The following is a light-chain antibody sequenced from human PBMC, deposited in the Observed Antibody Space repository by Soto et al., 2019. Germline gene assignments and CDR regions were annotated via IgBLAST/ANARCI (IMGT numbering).Light chain of an antibody. CDR3: QQPNHWPS. CDR1: QSVSSN. V-gene: IGKV3-15*01. Sequence: EIVMTQSPATLSVSQGERATLSCRASQSVSSNLAWFQQKPGQAPRLLLYAVSTRATGVPGRFSGSGSGTEFTLTISSLQSEDSAVYYCQQPNHWPSFGQGNKLQIQ. J-gene: IGKJ2*01. CDR2: AVS.